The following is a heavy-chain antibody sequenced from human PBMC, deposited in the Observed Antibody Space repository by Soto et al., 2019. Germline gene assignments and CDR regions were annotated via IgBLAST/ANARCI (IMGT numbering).Heavy chain of an antibody. J-gene: IGHJ2*01. CDR3: AREYSSSAQYLYFDV. D-gene: IGHD6-6*01. CDR2: IIPITGTV. Sequence: QVQLVQSGAEVKKPGSSVKVSCKVSGGTFSSYAIGWVRQAPVQGLELMVWIIPITGTVNYAQKFQGRVTITADESTTTVYMELSSLRSEDTAVYYCAREYSSSAQYLYFDVWGRGTLVTVSS. CDR1: GGTFSSYA. V-gene: IGHV1-69*01.